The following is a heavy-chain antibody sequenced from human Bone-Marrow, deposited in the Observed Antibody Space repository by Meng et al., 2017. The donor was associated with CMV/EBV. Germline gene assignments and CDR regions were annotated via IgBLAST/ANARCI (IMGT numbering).Heavy chain of an antibody. J-gene: IGHJ6*02. D-gene: IGHD6-13*01. V-gene: IGHV5-51*01. CDR1: GYSFTRYW. CDR2: IYPLDSDV. CDR3: ARQWSSSWYKLNYYYAMDV. Sequence: KVSCKGSGYSFTRYWIGWVRQVPGKGLEWMGVIYPLDSDVRYSPSFQGQVTISADKYVSTAYLQWTSLKASDTAIYYCARQWSSSWYKLNYYYAMDVWGQGTTVTVSS.